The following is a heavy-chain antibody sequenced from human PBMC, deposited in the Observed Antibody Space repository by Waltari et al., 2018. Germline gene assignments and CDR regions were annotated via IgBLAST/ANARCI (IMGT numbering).Heavy chain of an antibody. CDR2: IESKLSHERT. Sequence: EVQLVESGGGLVPPGRSLRLSCPASGFPFGDHAMSWFRQARGKGLEWVGFIESKLSHERTEYAASVEGRFTISRDNSKSIAYLQMNSLKTEDTAVYYCTRYHVRTGGTGYWGQGTLVTVSS. J-gene: IGHJ4*02. CDR3: TRYHVRTGGTGY. D-gene: IGHD6-13*01. CDR1: GFPFGDHA. V-gene: IGHV3-49*03.